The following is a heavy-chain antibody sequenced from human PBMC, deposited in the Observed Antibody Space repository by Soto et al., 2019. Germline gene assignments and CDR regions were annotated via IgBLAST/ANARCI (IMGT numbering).Heavy chain of an antibody. Sequence: GESLKISCKGSGYSFTSYWISWVREMPGKGREWMGRIDPSDSYTNYSPSLQGHVTISADKSISTAYLQWSSLKASDTAMYYCASPLDVDTAMGGGTNYGMDVWGQGTTVTVSS. D-gene: IGHD5-18*01. CDR2: IDPSDSYT. CDR3: ASPLDVDTAMGGGTNYGMDV. CDR1: GYSFTSYW. J-gene: IGHJ6*02. V-gene: IGHV5-10-1*01.